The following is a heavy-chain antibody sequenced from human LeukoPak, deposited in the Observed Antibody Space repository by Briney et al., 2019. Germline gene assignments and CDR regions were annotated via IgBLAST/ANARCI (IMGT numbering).Heavy chain of an antibody. CDR3: ASTATSSGWYYFDY. V-gene: IGHV3-11*03. D-gene: IGHD6-19*01. CDR1: GFTFSAYY. Sequence: GGSLRLSCAASGFTFSAYYMSWIRQAPGKGLEWVSYISSDSSYTNYADSVKGRFTISRDNAKNSLYLQMNSLRAEDTAVYYCASTATSSGWYYFDYWGQGTLVTVSS. CDR2: ISSDSSYT. J-gene: IGHJ4*02.